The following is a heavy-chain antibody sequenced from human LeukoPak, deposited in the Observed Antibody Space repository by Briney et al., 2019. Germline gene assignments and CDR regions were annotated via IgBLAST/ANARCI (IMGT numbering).Heavy chain of an antibody. CDR3: ARLYYDFWSGYYHPAGLDY. D-gene: IGHD3-3*01. Sequence: SETLSLTCTVSGGSISSYYWSWIRQPPGKGLEWIGYIYYSGSTNYNPSLESRVTISVDTSKNQFSLKLSSVTAADTAVYYCARLYYDFWSGYYHPAGLDYWGQGTLVTVSS. CDR2: IYYSGST. J-gene: IGHJ4*02. V-gene: IGHV4-59*01. CDR1: GGSISSYY.